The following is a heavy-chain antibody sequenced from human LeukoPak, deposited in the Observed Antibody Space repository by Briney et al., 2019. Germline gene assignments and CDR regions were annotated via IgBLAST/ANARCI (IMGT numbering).Heavy chain of an antibody. D-gene: IGHD3-9*01. CDR1: GGSISSYY. J-gene: IGHJ2*01. CDR2: IYYSGST. CDR3: ARQYSDILTGYHRGELYWYFDL. Sequence: TSETLSLTCTVSGGSISSYYWSWIRQPPGKGLEWIGYIYYSGSTNYNPSLKSRVTISVDTSKNQFSLKLSSVTAADTAVYYCARQYSDILTGYHRGELYWYFDLWGRGTLVTVSS. V-gene: IGHV4-59*01.